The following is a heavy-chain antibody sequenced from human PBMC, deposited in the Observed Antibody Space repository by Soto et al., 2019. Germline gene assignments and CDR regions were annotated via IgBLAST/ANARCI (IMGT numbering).Heavy chain of an antibody. V-gene: IGHV3-30-3*01. CDR2: ISYDGSNK. CDR1: GFTFSSYA. Sequence: GGSLRLSCAASGFTFSSYAMHWVRQAPGKGLEWVAVISYDGSNKYYADSVKGRFTISRDNSKNTLYLQMNSLRAEDTAVYYCARDVSYYGSGSYYNAPDYWGQGTLVTVSS. CDR3: ARDVSYYGSGSYYNAPDY. D-gene: IGHD3-10*01. J-gene: IGHJ4*02.